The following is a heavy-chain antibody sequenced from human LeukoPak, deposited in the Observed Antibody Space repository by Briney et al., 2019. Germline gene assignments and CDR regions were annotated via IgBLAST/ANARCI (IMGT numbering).Heavy chain of an antibody. V-gene: IGHV3-23*01. CDR3: AREDDCSGGSCYYNFDY. Sequence: GGSLRLSCVASGFTFSNYAMNWVHQAPGKGLEWVSDISGGGGSTYYADSVKGRFTISRDNSKNTLYLQMNSLRAEDTAVYYCAREDDCSGGSCYYNFDYWGQGTLVTVSS. J-gene: IGHJ4*02. CDR1: GFTFSNYA. D-gene: IGHD2-15*01. CDR2: ISGGGGST.